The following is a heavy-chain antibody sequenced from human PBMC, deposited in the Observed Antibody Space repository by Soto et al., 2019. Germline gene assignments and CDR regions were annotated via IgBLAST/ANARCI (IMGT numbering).Heavy chain of an antibody. Sequence: SQTLSLTCAISGDSVSSNSAAWNLIRQSPSRGLEWLGRTYYRSKWYNDYAVSVKSRITINPDTSKNQFSLQLNSVTPEDTAVYYCAKTSIAARPRWFDPWGQGTLVTVSS. J-gene: IGHJ5*02. CDR1: GDSVSSNSAA. CDR3: AKTSIAARPRWFDP. D-gene: IGHD6-6*01. CDR2: TYYRSKWYN. V-gene: IGHV6-1*01.